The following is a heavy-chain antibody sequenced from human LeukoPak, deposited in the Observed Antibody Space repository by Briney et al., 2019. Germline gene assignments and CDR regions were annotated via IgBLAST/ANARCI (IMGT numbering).Heavy chain of an antibody. D-gene: IGHD6-13*01. J-gene: IGHJ4*02. CDR2: IIPIFGTA. CDR3: ARESVRIAAAERGYFDY. CDR1: GGTFSSYA. Sequence: SVKVSCKASGGTFSSYAISRVRQAPGQGLEWMGGIIPIFGTANYAQKFQGRVTITTDESTSTAYMELSSLRSEDTAVYYCARESVRIAAAERGYFDYWGQGTLVTVSS. V-gene: IGHV1-69*05.